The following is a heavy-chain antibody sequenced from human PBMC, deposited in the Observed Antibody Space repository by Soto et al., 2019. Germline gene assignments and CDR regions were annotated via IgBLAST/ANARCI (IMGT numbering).Heavy chain of an antibody. V-gene: IGHV4-59*01. J-gene: IGHJ6*02. CDR2: MYNTGST. Sequence: SETLSLTCTVSVGSIFRYYWSWIRYPPGKGLEWIGYMYNTGSTVYNPPFKSRVTISVDTSKNQFSLKLNSVTAADTAVYYCARDLWGYCGTDCYPLDVWGQGTTVTVS. CDR3: ARDLWGYCGTDCYPLDV. CDR1: VGSIFRYY. D-gene: IGHD2-21*02.